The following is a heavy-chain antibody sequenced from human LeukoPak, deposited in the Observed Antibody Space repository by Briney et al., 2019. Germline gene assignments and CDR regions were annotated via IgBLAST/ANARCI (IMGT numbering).Heavy chain of an antibody. J-gene: IGHJ3*02. V-gene: IGHV1-46*01. Sequence: GASVTVSCKASGYTFTSYYMHWVRQAPGQGLEWMGIINPSGGSTSYAQKFQGRVTMTRDMSTSTVYMELSSLRSEDTAVYYCAREFNDILTGPDAFDIWGQGTMVTVSS. D-gene: IGHD3-9*01. CDR3: AREFNDILTGPDAFDI. CDR2: INPSGGST. CDR1: GYTFTSYY.